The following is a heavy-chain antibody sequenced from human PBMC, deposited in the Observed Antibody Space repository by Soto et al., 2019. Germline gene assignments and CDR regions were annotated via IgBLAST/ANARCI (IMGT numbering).Heavy chain of an antibody. CDR2: IWFDGSNE. CDR1: GFGFSDYG. V-gene: IGHV3-33*01. Sequence: GGSLRLSCAASGFGFSDYGMHWVRRAPGKGLECVASIWFDGSNENYAESVKGRFTISRDNSRSTLDLQMKSLRDEDTAVYFCAREGGVIPAGQIWFGSWGRGRLLTVFS. D-gene: IGHD2-2*01. CDR3: AREGGVIPAGQIWFGS. J-gene: IGHJ5*01.